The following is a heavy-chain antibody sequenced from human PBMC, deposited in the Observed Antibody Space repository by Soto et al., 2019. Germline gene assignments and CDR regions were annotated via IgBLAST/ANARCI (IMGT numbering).Heavy chain of an antibody. J-gene: IGHJ6*02. Sequence: PGGSLRLSCSASGFNFSRYWTHWVRQVPGRGLVWVSHINSDGSRTTYAYSVKGRFTISRDNAKNTLYLQMNSLRAEDTAVYYCARDLSSCSSARCYSYYYGMDVWGQGTTVTVSS. CDR3: ARDLSSCSSARCYSYYYGMDV. V-gene: IGHV3-74*01. CDR2: INSDGSRT. D-gene: IGHD2-2*01. CDR1: GFNFSRYW.